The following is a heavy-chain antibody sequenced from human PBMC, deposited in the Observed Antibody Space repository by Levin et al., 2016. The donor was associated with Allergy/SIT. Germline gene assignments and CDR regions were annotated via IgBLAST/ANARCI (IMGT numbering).Heavy chain of an antibody. Sequence: WVRQAPGQGLEWMGGFDPEYGEIVYAQKFQGRVTMTEDTATDTAYMELSSLRSEDTAVYYCATSLGSTSKNYYFYMDVWGKGTTVTVSS. CDR2: FDPEYGEI. D-gene: IGHD2-2*01. V-gene: IGHV1-24*01. CDR3: ATSLGSTSKNYYFYMDV. J-gene: IGHJ6*03.